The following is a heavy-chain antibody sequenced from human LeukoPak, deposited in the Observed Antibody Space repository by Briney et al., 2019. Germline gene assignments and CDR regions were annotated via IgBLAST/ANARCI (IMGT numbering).Heavy chain of an antibody. D-gene: IGHD6-19*01. CDR2: ISGSGGST. Sequence: GGSLRLSCAASGYTFSGYAMSWVRQAPGKGLEWVSAISGSGGSTYYADSVKGRFTISRDNSKNTLYLQMNSLRAEDTAVYYCAKARVVAGTNWFDPWGQGTLVTVSS. J-gene: IGHJ5*02. CDR1: GYTFSGYA. V-gene: IGHV3-23*01. CDR3: AKARVVAGTNWFDP.